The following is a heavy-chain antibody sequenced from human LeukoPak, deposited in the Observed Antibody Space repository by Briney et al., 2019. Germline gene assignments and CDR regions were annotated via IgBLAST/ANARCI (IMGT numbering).Heavy chain of an antibody. V-gene: IGHV3-23*01. Sequence: GGSLRLSCAASGFTFSSYAMTWVRQAPGKGLEWVSTISGRGDSTYYADSVKGRFTISRDNSKNTLYLQMNSLRADDTAVYYCAKDKSGYSGGWSFDYWGQGTLVTVPS. D-gene: IGHD6-19*01. CDR3: AKDKSGYSGGWSFDY. CDR1: GFTFSSYA. CDR2: ISGRGDST. J-gene: IGHJ4*02.